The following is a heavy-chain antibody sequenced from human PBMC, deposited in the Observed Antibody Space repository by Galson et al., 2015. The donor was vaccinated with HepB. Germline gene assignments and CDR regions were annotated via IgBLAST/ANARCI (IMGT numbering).Heavy chain of an antibody. Sequence: SLRLSCAASGFTFSRYGMHWVRQAPGKGPEWVAVISYDASKADYGDSVKGRFTVSRDNSKNTVYLQMNSLRAEDTAVYYCAKDPYLYSAVSGNMAGFDYWGQGTLVTVSS. V-gene: IGHV3-30*18. CDR2: ISYDASKA. J-gene: IGHJ4*02. D-gene: IGHD6-19*01. CDR3: AKDPYLYSAVSGNMAGFDY. CDR1: GFTFSRYG.